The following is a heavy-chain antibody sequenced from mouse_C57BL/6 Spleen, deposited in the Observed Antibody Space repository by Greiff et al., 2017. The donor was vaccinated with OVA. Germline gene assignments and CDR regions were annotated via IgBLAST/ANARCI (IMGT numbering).Heavy chain of an antibody. CDR2: IDPEDGDT. CDR1: GFNIKDYY. V-gene: IGHV14-1*01. J-gene: IGHJ2*01. D-gene: IGHD3-1*01. CDR3: AREVLGTFGY. Sequence: VQLQQSGAELVRPGASVKLSCTASGFNIKDYYMHWVKQRPEQGLEWIGRIDPEDGDTEYAPKFQGKATMTADTSSNTAYLQLSSLTSEDSAVYYCAREVLGTFGYWGQGTTLTVSS.